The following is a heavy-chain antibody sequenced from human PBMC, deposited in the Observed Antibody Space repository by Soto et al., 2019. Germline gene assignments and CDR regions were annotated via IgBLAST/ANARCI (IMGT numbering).Heavy chain of an antibody. V-gene: IGHV4-59*08. CDR1: GGSISSYY. D-gene: IGHD3-10*01. J-gene: IGHJ4*02. Sequence: SETLSLTCTVSGGSISSYYWSWIRQPPGKGLEWIGYIYYSGSTNYNPSLKSRVTISVDTSKNQFSLKLSSVTAADTAVYYCARPDVLTVRGLLTYYFDYCGQGTLVTVS. CDR3: ARPDVLTVRGLLTYYFDY. CDR2: IYYSGST.